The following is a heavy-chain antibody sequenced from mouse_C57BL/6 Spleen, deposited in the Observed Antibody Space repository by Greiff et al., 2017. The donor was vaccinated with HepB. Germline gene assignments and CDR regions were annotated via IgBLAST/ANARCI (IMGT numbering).Heavy chain of an antibody. V-gene: IGHV1-82*01. Sequence: VQLQQSGPELVKPGASVKISCKASGYAFSSSWMNWVKQRPGKGLEWIGRIYPGDGDTNYNGKFKGKATLTADKSSSTAYMQLSSLTSEDSAVYFCARLKDYGSSGNFDYWGQGTTLTVSS. D-gene: IGHD1-1*01. CDR2: IYPGDGDT. CDR3: ARLKDYGSSGNFDY. CDR1: GYAFSSSW. J-gene: IGHJ2*01.